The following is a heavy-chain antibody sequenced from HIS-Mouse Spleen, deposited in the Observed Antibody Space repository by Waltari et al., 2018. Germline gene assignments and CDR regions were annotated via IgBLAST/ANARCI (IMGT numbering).Heavy chain of an antibody. CDR3: ARTPHYYDSSGYYYFDY. J-gene: IGHJ4*02. V-gene: IGHV4-39*07. D-gene: IGHD3-22*01. Sequence: QLQLQESGPGLVKPSETLSLTCTVSGGSISSSSYYWGWIRQPPGKGLEWIGSIYYRGSTYYNPSLKSRVTISVDTSKNQFSLKLSSVTAADTAVYYCARTPHYYDSSGYYYFDYWGQGTLVTVSS. CDR1: GGSISSSSYY. CDR2: IYYRGST.